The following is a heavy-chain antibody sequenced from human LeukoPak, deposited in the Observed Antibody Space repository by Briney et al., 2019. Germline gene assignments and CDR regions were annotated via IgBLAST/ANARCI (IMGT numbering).Heavy chain of an antibody. CDR2: IYSGGST. D-gene: IGHD6-13*01. CDR3: ARDAAAAGYDY. CDR1: GFTVSSNY. V-gene: IGHV3-66*02. J-gene: IGHJ4*02. Sequence: GGSLRLSCAASGFTVSSNYMSWVRQAPGKGLEWVSVIYSGGSTYYVDSVKGRFTISRDNSKNTLYLQMNSLRAEDTAVYYCARDAAAAGYDYWGQGTLVTVSS.